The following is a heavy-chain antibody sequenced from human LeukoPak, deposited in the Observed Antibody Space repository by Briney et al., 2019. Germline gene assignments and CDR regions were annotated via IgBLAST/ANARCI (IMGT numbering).Heavy chain of an antibody. V-gene: IGHV3-30*04. CDR2: ISYDGSNK. J-gene: IGHJ3*02. CDR3: ARDAGGDAFDI. Sequence: GGSLRLSCAASGFTFSSYAMHWVRQAPGKGLEWVAVISYDGSNKYYADSVKGRFTISRDNSKNTLYLQMNSLRAEDTAVYYCARDAGGDAFDIWGQGTMVTVSS. D-gene: IGHD1-26*01. CDR1: GFTFSSYA.